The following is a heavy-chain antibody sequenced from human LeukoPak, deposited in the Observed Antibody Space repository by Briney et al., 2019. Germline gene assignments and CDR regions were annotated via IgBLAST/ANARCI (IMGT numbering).Heavy chain of an antibody. V-gene: IGHV3-48*01. J-gene: IGHJ3*02. CDR1: GFTFSSYS. CDR3: ARDSYYDSSGFTFDI. D-gene: IGHD3-22*01. Sequence: AGGSLRLSCAASGFTFSSYSMNRVRQATGKGLEWVSYIRSSSSTIYYADSVKGRFTISRDNAKNSLYLQMNSLRAEDTAVYYCARDSYYDSSGFTFDIWGQGTMVTVSS. CDR2: IRSSSSTI.